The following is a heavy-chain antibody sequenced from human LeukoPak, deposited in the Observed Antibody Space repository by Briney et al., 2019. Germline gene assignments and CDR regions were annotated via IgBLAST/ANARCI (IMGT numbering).Heavy chain of an antibody. D-gene: IGHD2-21*01. J-gene: IGHJ4*02. CDR1: GYSISSGYY. CDR3: ASISYCGSDCYWDY. Sequence: SETLSLTCAVSGYSISSGYYWGWIRQPPGKGLEWIGSIYHSGSTYYNPSLKSRVTISVDTSKNQFSLKLSSVTAADTAVYYCASISYCGSDCYWDYWGQGTLVTVSS. CDR2: IYHSGST. V-gene: IGHV4-38-2*01.